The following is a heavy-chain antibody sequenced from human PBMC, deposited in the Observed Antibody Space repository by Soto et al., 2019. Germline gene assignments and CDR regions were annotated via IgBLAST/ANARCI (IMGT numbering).Heavy chain of an antibody. CDR1: GDSVGSTYW. J-gene: IGHJ4*02. CDR2: ISHSETT. CDR3: ARSEAAAGDFDY. Sequence: LSLTCTVSGDSVGSTYWWNWVRQPPGKGLEWIGEISHSETTDYSPSLKSRVTISVDKSKNQFSLKLSSVTAADTAVYYCARSEAAAGDFDYWGQGALVTVSS. D-gene: IGHD6-13*01. V-gene: IGHV4-4*02.